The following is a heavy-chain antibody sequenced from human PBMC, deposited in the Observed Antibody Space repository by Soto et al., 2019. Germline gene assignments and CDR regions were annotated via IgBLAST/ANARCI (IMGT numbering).Heavy chain of an antibody. Sequence: QVQLVQSGAEVKRPGASVKVSCKASGYTFRNYGITWVRQAPGQGLEWMAWISPYNGNTNYAQDLQGRVTMTTDTATSTAYRELRSLTSEDTAMYYCARDLVSGSDFWRAYNGGYFDYWGQGTLVTVSS. V-gene: IGHV1-18*01. CDR1: GYTFRNYG. J-gene: IGHJ4*02. CDR3: ARDLVSGSDFWRAYNGGYFDY. D-gene: IGHD3-3*01. CDR2: ISPYNGNT.